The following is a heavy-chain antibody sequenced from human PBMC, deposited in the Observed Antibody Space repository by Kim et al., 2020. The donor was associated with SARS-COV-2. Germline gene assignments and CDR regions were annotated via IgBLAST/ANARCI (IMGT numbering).Heavy chain of an antibody. CDR2: IVVGSGNT. V-gene: IGHV1-58*01. D-gene: IGHD3-10*01. Sequence: SVKVSCKASGFTFTSSAVQWVRQARGQRLEWIGWIVVGSGNTNYAQKFQERVTITKDMSTSTAYMELSSRRSGDTAVYYCAAARGSGXXDYWGQGTLVTVS. CDR3: AAARGSGXXDY. J-gene: IGHJ4*02. CDR1: GFTFTSSA.